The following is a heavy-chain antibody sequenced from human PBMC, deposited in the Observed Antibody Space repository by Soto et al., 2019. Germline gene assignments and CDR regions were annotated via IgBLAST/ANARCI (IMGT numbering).Heavy chain of an antibody. V-gene: IGHV3-9*01. Sequence: GGSLRLSCAASGFTFDHYAMHWVRQAPGKGLEWVSGISWNSGSIGYADSVKGRFTISRDNAKNSLYLHMNSLRAEDTAVYYCAKDIRGRSCMPKWFVHVYFQHWGQGTLVTVSS. CDR3: AKDIRGRSCMPKWFVHVYFQH. J-gene: IGHJ1*01. CDR2: ISWNSGSI. D-gene: IGHD2-8*02. CDR1: GFTFDHYA.